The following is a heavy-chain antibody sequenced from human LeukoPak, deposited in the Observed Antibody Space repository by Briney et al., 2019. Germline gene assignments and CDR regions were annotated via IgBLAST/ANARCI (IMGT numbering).Heavy chain of an antibody. CDR3: AKDVDVAAARRGDAFDM. CDR1: GFTFSSYG. Sequence: GGSLRLSCAASGFTFSSYGMHWVRQAPGKGLEWVAFIRYDGSNKYYADSVKGRFTISRDNSKNTLYLQMNSLRVEDTAVYYCAKDVDVAAARRGDAFDMWGQGTMVTVSS. CDR2: IRYDGSNK. V-gene: IGHV3-30*02. D-gene: IGHD2-15*01. J-gene: IGHJ3*02.